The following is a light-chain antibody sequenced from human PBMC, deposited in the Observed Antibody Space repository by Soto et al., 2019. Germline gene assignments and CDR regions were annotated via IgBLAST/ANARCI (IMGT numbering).Light chain of an antibody. CDR2: GAS. J-gene: IGKJ1*01. V-gene: IGKV3-20*01. CDR3: QQYGSSPRT. Sequence: EIVLTQSPGTLSLSPGEGATLSCRASQSVSSSYLAWYQQKPGQAPRLLIYGASSRATGIPDRFSGSGSGTDFTLTISRLEPGDFAVYYCQQYGSSPRTFGQRTKV. CDR1: QSVSSSY.